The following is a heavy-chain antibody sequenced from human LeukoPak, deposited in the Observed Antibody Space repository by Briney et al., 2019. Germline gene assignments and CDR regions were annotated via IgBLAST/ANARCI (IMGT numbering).Heavy chain of an antibody. CDR1: GFKFSHFG. D-gene: IGHD6-13*01. J-gene: IGHJ4*02. CDR2: ISYDGSNK. Sequence: PGRSLRLSCAASGFKFSHFGLHWVRQAPGKGLEWVAVISYDGSNKYYADSVKGRFTISRDNSKNTLYLQMNSLRAEDTAVYYCARTTAGTEGYFDYWGQGTLVTVSS. CDR3: ARTTAGTEGYFDY. V-gene: IGHV3-30*03.